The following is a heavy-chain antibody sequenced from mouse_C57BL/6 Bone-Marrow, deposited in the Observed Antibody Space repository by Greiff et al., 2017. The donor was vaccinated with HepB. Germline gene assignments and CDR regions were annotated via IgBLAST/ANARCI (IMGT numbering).Heavy chain of an antibody. J-gene: IGHJ4*01. CDR3: ARITTVVVPYAMDY. CDR1: GFTFSDYY. CDR2: INYDGSST. V-gene: IGHV5-16*01. Sequence: EVKLVESEGGLVQPGSSMKLSCTASGFTFSDYYMAWVRQVPEKGLEWVANINYDGSSTYYLDSLKSRFIISRDNAKNILYLQMSSLKSEDTATYYCARITTVVVPYAMDYWGQGTSVTVSS. D-gene: IGHD1-1*01.